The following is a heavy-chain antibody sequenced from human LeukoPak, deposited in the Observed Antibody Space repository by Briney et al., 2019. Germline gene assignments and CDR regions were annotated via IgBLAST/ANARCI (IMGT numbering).Heavy chain of an antibody. J-gene: IGHJ4*02. Sequence: DPGGSLRLSCAASGFTFSNAWMSWVRQAPGKGLEWVSVIYSGGSTYYADSVKGRFTISRDNSKNTLYLQMNSLRAEDTAVYYCARDRPATEWGQGTLVTVSS. D-gene: IGHD4-17*01. CDR2: IYSGGST. V-gene: IGHV3-66*01. CDR3: ARDRPATE. CDR1: GFTFSNAW.